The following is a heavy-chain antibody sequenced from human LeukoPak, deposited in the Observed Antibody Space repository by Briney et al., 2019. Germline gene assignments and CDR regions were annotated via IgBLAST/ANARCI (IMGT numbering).Heavy chain of an antibody. CDR3: AKSESGIAVAVFDY. Sequence: PGGSLRLSCAASGFTFSNYDMSWVRQAPGKGLQWVSDISAGGDNTDYADSVKGRFTISRDKSKNTVYLQMNSLRAEDTAVYYCAKSESGIAVAVFDYWGQGTLVTVSS. V-gene: IGHV3-23*01. D-gene: IGHD6-19*01. J-gene: IGHJ4*02. CDR1: GFTFSNYD. CDR2: ISAGGDNT.